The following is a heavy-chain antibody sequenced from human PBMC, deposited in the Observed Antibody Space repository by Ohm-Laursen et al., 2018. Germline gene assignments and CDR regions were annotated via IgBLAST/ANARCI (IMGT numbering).Heavy chain of an antibody. CDR2: INHTGST. D-gene: IGHD7-27*01. J-gene: IGHJ6*02. Sequence: SETLSLTCAVSGWSFSDYYWSWIRQSPGKGLEWIGEINHTGSTNYNPSLKSRVTISVDTSKNQFSLKLSSVTAADTAVYYCARALGGYPISYYYGMDVWGQGTTVTVSS. CDR3: ARALGGYPISYYYGMDV. V-gene: IGHV4-34*01. CDR1: GWSFSDYY.